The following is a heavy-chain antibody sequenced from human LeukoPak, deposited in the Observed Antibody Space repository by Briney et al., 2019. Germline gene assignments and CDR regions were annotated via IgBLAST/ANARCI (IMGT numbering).Heavy chain of an antibody. Sequence: PGGSLRLSCAASGFTFSSYAMSWVRQAPGKGLEWLSSISGSGSSTYYADSAKGRFTISRDNSKNMLCLQMISLRADDTAVYFCAKVDGITIFEVFDYWGQGTLVTVSS. D-gene: IGHD3-3*01. V-gene: IGHV3-23*01. J-gene: IGHJ4*02. CDR1: GFTFSSYA. CDR3: AKVDGITIFEVFDY. CDR2: ISGSGSST.